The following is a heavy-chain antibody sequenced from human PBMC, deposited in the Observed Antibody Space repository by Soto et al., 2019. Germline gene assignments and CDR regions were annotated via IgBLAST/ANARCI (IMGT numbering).Heavy chain of an antibody. CDR1: GYTFTGYY. D-gene: IGHD2-2*01. CDR3: ARATLRCSSTSCSYYYYGMDV. Sequence: GASVKVSCKASGYTFTGYYMHWVRQAPGQGLEWMGWINPNSGGTNYAQKFQGWVAMTRDTSISTAYMELSRLRSDDTAVYYCARATLRCSSTSCSYYYYGMDVWGQGTTVTVSS. V-gene: IGHV1-2*04. CDR2: INPNSGGT. J-gene: IGHJ6*02.